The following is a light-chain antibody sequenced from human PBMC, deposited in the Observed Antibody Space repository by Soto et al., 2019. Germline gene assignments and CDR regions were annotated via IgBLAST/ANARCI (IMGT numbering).Light chain of an antibody. V-gene: IGKV1-39*01. CDR1: QSISSY. CDR3: QHSYSTPLT. Sequence: DIQLTQSPSSPSASVGDRVTITCRPSQSISSYLNWYQQKPGKAPKLLIYAASSLQSGVPSRFSGSGSGTDFTLTISSLQPDDFATYYCQHSYSTPLTFGQGTKVEIK. J-gene: IGKJ1*01. CDR2: AAS.